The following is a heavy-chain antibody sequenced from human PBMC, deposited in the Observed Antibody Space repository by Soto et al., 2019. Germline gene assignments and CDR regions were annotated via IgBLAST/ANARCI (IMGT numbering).Heavy chain of an antibody. D-gene: IGHD5-18*01. V-gene: IGHV4-34*01. CDR2: INHSGST. Sequence: SETLSLTCAVYGGSFSGYYWSWIRQPPGKGLEWIGEINHSGSTNYNPSLKSRVTISVDTSKNQFSLKLSSVTAADTAVYYCARGDVDTAMAGFDYWGQGTLVTVSS. CDR3: ARGDVDTAMAGFDY. CDR1: GGSFSGYY. J-gene: IGHJ4*02.